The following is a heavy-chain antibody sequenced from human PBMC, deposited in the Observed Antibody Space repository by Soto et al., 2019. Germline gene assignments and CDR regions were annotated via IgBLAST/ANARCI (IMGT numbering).Heavy chain of an antibody. CDR2: ISGSGGST. J-gene: IGHJ3*02. Sequence: GGSLRLSCAASGFTFSRYAMSWVRQAPGKGLEWVSAISGSGGSTYYADSVKGRFTISRDNSKNTLYLQMNSLRAEDTAVYYCARRGFSGSPGAQGAFDIWGQGIMVTVSS. CDR1: GFTFSRYA. CDR3: ARRGFSGSPGAQGAFDI. V-gene: IGHV3-23*01. D-gene: IGHD1-26*01.